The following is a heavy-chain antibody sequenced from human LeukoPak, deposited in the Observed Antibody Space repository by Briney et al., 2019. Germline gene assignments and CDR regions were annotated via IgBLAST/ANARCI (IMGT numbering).Heavy chain of an antibody. Sequence: GGSLRLSCAASGFTFSSYWMSWVRQAPGKGLEWVANIKQDGSEKYYVDSVKGRFTISRDDAKNSVYLQTNSLRVEDTAVYYCTRMAWRSRPFDYWGQGTLVTVSS. J-gene: IGHJ4*02. V-gene: IGHV3-7*01. CDR3: TRMAWRSRPFDY. D-gene: IGHD2-2*01. CDR1: GFTFSSYW. CDR2: IKQDGSEK.